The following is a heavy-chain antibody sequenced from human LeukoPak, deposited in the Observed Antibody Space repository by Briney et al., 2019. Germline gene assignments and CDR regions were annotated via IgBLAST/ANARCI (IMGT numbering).Heavy chain of an antibody. CDR1: GYTFSSCA. D-gene: IGHD3-22*01. CDR3: ARDPQTYYYDSSGFDY. CDR2: INTNTGNP. V-gene: IGHV7-4-1*02. J-gene: IGHJ4*02. Sequence: ASVKVSCKASGYTFSSCAINWVRQAPGQGLEWMGWINTNTGNPTYAQGFTGRFVFSLDTSVSTAYLQISSLKAEDTAVYYCARDPQTYYYDSSGFDYWGQGTLVTVSS.